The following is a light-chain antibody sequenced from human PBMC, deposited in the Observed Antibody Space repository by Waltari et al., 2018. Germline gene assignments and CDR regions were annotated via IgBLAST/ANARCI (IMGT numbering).Light chain of an antibody. V-gene: IGKV4-1*01. CDR2: WAS. Sequence: DIVMTQSPDSLAVSMGERATINCKSSQSVLSSASNENYLAWYQPKAGQPPKLLLYWASTRESRVPDRFSGSGSGTDFTLTISSLQAEDVAVYYCQQYSSSPFTFGPGTRVDIK. J-gene: IGKJ3*01. CDR3: QQYSSSPFT. CDR1: QSVLSSASNENY.